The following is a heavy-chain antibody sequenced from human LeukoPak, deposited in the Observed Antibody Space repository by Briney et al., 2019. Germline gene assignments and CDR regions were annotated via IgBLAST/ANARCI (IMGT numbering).Heavy chain of an antibody. D-gene: IGHD4-11*01. Sequence: PSETLSLTCAVYGGSFSGYYWSWIRQPLGKGLEWIGEINHSGNTNYNPSLKSRVTISVDTSKNQFSLKLSSVTAADTSMYYRAGTVTNRLFTVDVWGKGTTVTVSS. J-gene: IGHJ6*04. CDR3: AGTVTNRLFTVDV. CDR1: GGSFSGYY. CDR2: INHSGNT. V-gene: IGHV4-34*01.